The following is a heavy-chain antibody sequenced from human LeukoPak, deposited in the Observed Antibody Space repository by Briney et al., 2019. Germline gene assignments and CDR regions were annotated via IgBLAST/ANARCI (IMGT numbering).Heavy chain of an antibody. V-gene: IGHV3-30-3*01. CDR3: AKDMFGGSYYGTGAFDI. CDR2: ISYDGSNK. J-gene: IGHJ3*02. Sequence: GGSLRLSCAASRFTFSSYAMHWVRQAPGKGLEWVAVISYDGSNKYYADSVKGRFTISRDNAKNSLYLQMNSLGAEDTALYYCAKDMFGGSYYGTGAFDIWGQGTMVTVSS. D-gene: IGHD1-26*01. CDR1: RFTFSSYA.